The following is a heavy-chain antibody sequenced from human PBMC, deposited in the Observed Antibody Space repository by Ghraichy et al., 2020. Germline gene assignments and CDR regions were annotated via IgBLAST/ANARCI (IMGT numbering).Heavy chain of an antibody. V-gene: IGHV3-48*02. CDR3: ARDLALQLGSYSSDDWFDP. J-gene: IGHJ5*02. D-gene: IGHD6-19*01. CDR1: GFTFSSYS. Sequence: GGSLRLSCAASGFTFSSYSMNWVRQAPGKGLEWVSYISSSSSTIYYADSVKGRFTISRDNAKNSLYLQMNSLRDEDTAVYYCARDLALQLGSYSSDDWFDPWGQGTLVTVSS. CDR2: ISSSSSTI.